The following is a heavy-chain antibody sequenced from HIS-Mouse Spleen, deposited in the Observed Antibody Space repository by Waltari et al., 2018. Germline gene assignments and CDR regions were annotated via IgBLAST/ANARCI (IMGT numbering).Heavy chain of an antibody. CDR1: GYTFTGYY. J-gene: IGHJ4*02. V-gene: IGHV1-2*02. Sequence: QVQLVQSGAEVKKPGASVKVSCKASGYTFTGYYMHWVRPAPGQGLEGWGRVNPNSGGQNCAQKFQGRVNMPRDTSISTAYMELSRLRSDDTDVYYCARDGGYSYGYYFDYWGQGTLVTVSS. D-gene: IGHD5-18*01. CDR2: VNPNSGGQ. CDR3: ARDGGYSYGYYFDY.